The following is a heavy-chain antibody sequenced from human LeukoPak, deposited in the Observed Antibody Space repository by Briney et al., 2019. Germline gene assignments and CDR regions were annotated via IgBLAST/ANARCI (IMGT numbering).Heavy chain of an antibody. Sequence: SETLSLTCAVYGGSFSGYYWSWIRQPPGKGLEWIGEINHSGSTNYNPSLKSRVTISVDTSKNQFSLKLSSVTAADTAVYYCAREPRGYSGYAYYYYGMDVWGQGTTVTVSS. CDR3: AREPRGYSGYAYYYYGMDV. CDR2: INHSGST. CDR1: GGSFSGYY. D-gene: IGHD5-12*01. J-gene: IGHJ6*02. V-gene: IGHV4-34*01.